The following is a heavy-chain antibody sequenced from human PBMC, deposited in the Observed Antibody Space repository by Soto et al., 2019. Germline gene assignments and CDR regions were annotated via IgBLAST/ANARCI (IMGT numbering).Heavy chain of an antibody. Sequence: GASVKVSCKASGGTFSSYAISWVRQAPGQGLEWMGGIIPIVGTANYAQKFQGRVTITADESTSKAYMELSSLRSEDTAVYYCARGPPYYYDSSGYCGYWGQGTLVTVSS. CDR1: GGTFSSYA. J-gene: IGHJ4*02. CDR3: ARGPPYYYDSSGYCGY. CDR2: IIPIVGTA. V-gene: IGHV1-69*13. D-gene: IGHD3-22*01.